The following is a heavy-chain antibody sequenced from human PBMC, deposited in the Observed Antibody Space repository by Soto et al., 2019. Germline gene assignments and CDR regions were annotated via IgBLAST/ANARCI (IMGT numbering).Heavy chain of an antibody. CDR3: AKDRDTDYGDYGGFDY. CDR1: GFTFSSYG. J-gene: IGHJ4*02. D-gene: IGHD4-17*01. V-gene: IGHV3-30*18. CDR2: ISYDGSNK. Sequence: QVQLVESGGGVVQSGRSLRLSCAASGFTFSSYGMHWVRQAPGKGLEWVAVISYDGSNKYYADSVKGRFTISRDNSKNTLYLQMNSLRAEDTAVYYCAKDRDTDYGDYGGFDYWGQGTLVTVSS.